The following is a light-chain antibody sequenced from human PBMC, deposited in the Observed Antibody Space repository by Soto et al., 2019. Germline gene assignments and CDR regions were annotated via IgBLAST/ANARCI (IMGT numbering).Light chain of an antibody. CDR2: GTS. CDR3: QQRNSWPLT. CDR1: QSVSSN. Sequence: EIVMTQSPATLSVSPGEIATLSCRASQSVSSNLAWCQQKPGQAPRILIYGTSSRATGIPDRFSGSGSGTDFTLTISSLEPEDVALYYCQQRNSWPLTLGGGTKVDIK. V-gene: IGKV3D-15*01. J-gene: IGKJ4*01.